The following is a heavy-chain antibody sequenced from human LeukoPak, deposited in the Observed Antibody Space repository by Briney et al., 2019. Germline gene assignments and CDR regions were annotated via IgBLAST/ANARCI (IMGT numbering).Heavy chain of an antibody. J-gene: IGHJ3*02. D-gene: IGHD3-9*01. CDR3: AKNLNDILTRYSNPFRGKTTVTHLDAFDM. CDR2: ISGSGDNT. V-gene: IGHV3-23*01. Sequence: GGSLRLSCAASGFTFSSYAMGLVRQAPGKGLEWVSHISGSGDNTYYADSAKGRFTISRDNSKNTLYLQMNSLRAADTAVYYCAKNLNDILTRYSNPFRGKTTVTHLDAFDMWGQGTMVTVSS. CDR1: GFTFSSYA.